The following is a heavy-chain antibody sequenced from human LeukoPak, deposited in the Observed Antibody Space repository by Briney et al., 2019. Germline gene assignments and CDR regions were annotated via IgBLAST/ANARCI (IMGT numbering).Heavy chain of an antibody. CDR1: GFTFSSYL. J-gene: IGHJ4*02. D-gene: IGHD4-23*01. V-gene: IGHV3-74*01. CDR3: ARGRPHGNDY. Sequence: GGSLRLSCAASGFTFSSYLMNWVRQAPGKGLVWVSRIASDGSSTTYADSVKGRFSISRDNAKNTLYLQMNSLRVEDTAVYYCARGRPHGNDYWGQGTLVTVSS. CDR2: IASDGSST.